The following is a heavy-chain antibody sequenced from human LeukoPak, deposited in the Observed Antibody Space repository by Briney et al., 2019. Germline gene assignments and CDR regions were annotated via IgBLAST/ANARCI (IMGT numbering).Heavy chain of an antibody. D-gene: IGHD3-22*01. V-gene: IGHV1-18*01. CDR3: ARYDSSGYYPEYFQH. CDR2: ISAYNGNT. Sequence: ASVKVSCKASGYTFTSYAMNWVRQAPGQGLEWMGWISAYNGNTNYAQRLQGRVTMTTDTSTSTAYMELRSLRSDDTAVYYCARYDSSGYYPEYFQHWGQGTLVTVSS. CDR1: GYTFTSYA. J-gene: IGHJ1*01.